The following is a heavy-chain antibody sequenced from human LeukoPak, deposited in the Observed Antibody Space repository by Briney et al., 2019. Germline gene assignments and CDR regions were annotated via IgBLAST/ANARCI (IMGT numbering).Heavy chain of an antibody. D-gene: IGHD6-6*01. CDR1: GFTFGHNA. CDR2: LSGSGGDT. Sequence: GESLRLSCVASGFTFGHNAMAWVRQAPGKRLEWVSALSGSGGDTFYADSVKGRFTISRDNSKNTLYLQLSSLRPDDTAVYYCAKGAPSSSSIFDFWGPGTLVTVSS. V-gene: IGHV3-23*01. CDR3: AKGAPSSSSIFDF. J-gene: IGHJ4*02.